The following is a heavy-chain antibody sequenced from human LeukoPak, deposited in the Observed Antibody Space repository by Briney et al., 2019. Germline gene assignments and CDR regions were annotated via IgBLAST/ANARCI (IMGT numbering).Heavy chain of an antibody. CDR2: IYYSGST. CDR3: ARHPYQLLWLSWFDP. Sequence: SETLSLTCTVSGGSSSSSRYYWGWIRQPPGKGLEWIGSIYYSGSTYYNPSLKSRVTISVDTSKNQLSLKLSSVTAADTAVYYCARHPYQLLWLSWFDPWGQGTLVTVSS. V-gene: IGHV4-39*01. D-gene: IGHD2-2*01. CDR1: GGSSSSSRYY. J-gene: IGHJ5*02.